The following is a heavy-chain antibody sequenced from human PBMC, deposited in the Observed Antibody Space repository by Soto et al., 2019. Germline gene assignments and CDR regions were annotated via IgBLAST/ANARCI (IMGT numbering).Heavy chain of an antibody. CDR2: INPSAGSA. CDR1: GYTFTKYH. J-gene: IGHJ4*02. Sequence: QVQLVQSGAEVKKPGASVKASCKASGYTFTKYHMHWVRQAPGQGLEWMGIINPSAGSASYAQKFQGRVTMTRDTSTSTVYMELRSLGYEDTAVYYCATPTDAYSTCWYWGQGTLVTVSS. V-gene: IGHV1-46*03. D-gene: IGHD4-4*01. CDR3: ATPTDAYSTCWY.